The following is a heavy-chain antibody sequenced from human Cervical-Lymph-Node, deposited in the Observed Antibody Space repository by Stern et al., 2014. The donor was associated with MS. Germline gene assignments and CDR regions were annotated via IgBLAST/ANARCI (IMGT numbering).Heavy chain of an antibody. CDR2: IYWDDDK. V-gene: IGHV2-5*02. D-gene: IGHD3-9*01. J-gene: IGHJ4*02. CDR1: GFSLNTRGAG. Sequence: QITLKESGPPLVKPTQTLTLTCTFSGFSLNTRGAGVGWIRQPPGKALEWLALIYWDDDKRYNPFLKSRLSITKDTSNNQVVLTVTNMDPVDTATYYCAHGHVLTGPFDFWGQGTLVTVSS. CDR3: AHGHVLTGPFDF.